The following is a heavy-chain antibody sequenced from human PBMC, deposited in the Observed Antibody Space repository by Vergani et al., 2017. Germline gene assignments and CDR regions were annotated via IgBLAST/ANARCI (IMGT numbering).Heavy chain of an antibody. Sequence: EVHLLESGGGQVEAGGSLRLSCVASGFTFSNSAMSWVRQTSGKGLEWVSAISGHGDRTYYADSVKGRFTISRDNSKNTVYLQMHSLRAEDTAIYYCAKDSDDYVWGSYRIYGSFNYWGLGTLVTVSS. V-gene: IGHV3-23*01. CDR2: ISGHGDRT. D-gene: IGHD3-16*02. J-gene: IGHJ4*02. CDR3: AKDSDDYVWGSYRIYGSFNY. CDR1: GFTFSNSA.